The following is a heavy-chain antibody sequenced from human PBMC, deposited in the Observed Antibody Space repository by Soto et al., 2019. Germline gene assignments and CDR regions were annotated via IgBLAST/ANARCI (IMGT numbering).Heavy chain of an antibody. Sequence: ASVQVSCKASGYTFTSYDINWVRQAPGQRLEWMGWINAGNGNTKYSQKFQGRVTITRDTSASTAYMELSSLRSEDTAVYYCARSIVVVTALDYWGQGTLVTVSS. CDR1: GYTFTSYD. CDR3: ARSIVVVTALDY. CDR2: INAGNGNT. D-gene: IGHD2-21*02. V-gene: IGHV1-3*01. J-gene: IGHJ4*02.